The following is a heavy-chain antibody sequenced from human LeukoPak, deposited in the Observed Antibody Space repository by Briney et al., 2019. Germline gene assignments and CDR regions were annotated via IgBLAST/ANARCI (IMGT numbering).Heavy chain of an antibody. Sequence: GESLKISCRGSGYSFTCYWIGWVRQMPGKGLEWMGIIYPGDSDTRYSPSFQGQVTISADKSISTAYLQWSSLKASDTAMYYCARGRTYYYDSSGSLFDPWGQGTLVTVSS. J-gene: IGHJ5*02. V-gene: IGHV5-51*01. D-gene: IGHD3-22*01. CDR1: GYSFTCYW. CDR3: ARGRTYYYDSSGSLFDP. CDR2: IYPGDSDT.